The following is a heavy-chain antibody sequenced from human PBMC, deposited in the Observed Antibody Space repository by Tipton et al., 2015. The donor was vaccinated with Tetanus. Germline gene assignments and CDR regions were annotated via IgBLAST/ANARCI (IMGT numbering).Heavy chain of an antibody. CDR3: ARDFDHKADY. CDR1: GFTFSSYG. J-gene: IGHJ4*02. Sequence: QLVQSGGGVVQPGRSLRLSCAASGFTFSSYGMHWVRQAPGKGLEWVAVIWYDGSNKYYADSVKGRFTISRDNSKNTLYLQMNSLRAEDTAMYYCARDFDHKADYWGQGTLVTVSS. CDR2: IWYDGSNK. V-gene: IGHV3-33*01. D-gene: IGHD3-9*01.